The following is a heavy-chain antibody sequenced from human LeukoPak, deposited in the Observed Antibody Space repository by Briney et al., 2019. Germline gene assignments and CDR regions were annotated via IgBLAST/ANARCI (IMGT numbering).Heavy chain of an antibody. Sequence: ASVKVSCKASGYTFTSYGISWVRQAPGQGLEWMGWISAYNGNTNYAQKLQGRVTMTTDTSTDTAYVELSSLRSEDTAVYYCATGTRLIPAFDIWGQGTMVTVSS. CDR1: GYTFTSYG. CDR2: ISAYNGNT. J-gene: IGHJ3*02. CDR3: ATGTRLIPAFDI. V-gene: IGHV1-18*01. D-gene: IGHD1-7*01.